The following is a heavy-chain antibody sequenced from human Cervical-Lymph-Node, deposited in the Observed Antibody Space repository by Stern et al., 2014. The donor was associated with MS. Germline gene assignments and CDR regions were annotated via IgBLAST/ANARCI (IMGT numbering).Heavy chain of an antibody. D-gene: IGHD5-24*01. CDR3: ARHHGHSPTPFDS. J-gene: IGHJ4*02. CDR2: TFPGDSDT. Sequence: VQLVQSGAEVKKPGDSLKISCKASRDSFTHYWIGWVRQMPGQGLEWMGITFPGDSDTKYSPSFEGPGSFSVDRSTSTAYLQWSSLKASDTAIYYCARHHGHSPTPFDSWGQGTRVTVSS. V-gene: IGHV5-51*01. CDR1: RDSFTHYW.